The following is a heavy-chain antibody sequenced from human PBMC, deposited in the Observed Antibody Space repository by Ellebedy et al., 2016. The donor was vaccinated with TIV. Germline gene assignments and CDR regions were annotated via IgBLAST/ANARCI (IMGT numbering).Heavy chain of an antibody. CDR1: GFPFSNYG. CDR2: ISASATSI. J-gene: IGHJ4*02. D-gene: IGHD6-19*01. CDR3: ATRAVPGAREHSYYFDH. Sequence: GESLKISCTASGFPFSNYGMNWVRPAPGKGLEGVAYISASATSIYYGDPVGGRFTVSRDNAKNSLSLQMHSLRDADTAVYYCATRAVPGAREHSYYFDHWGQGTLVTASS. V-gene: IGHV3-48*02.